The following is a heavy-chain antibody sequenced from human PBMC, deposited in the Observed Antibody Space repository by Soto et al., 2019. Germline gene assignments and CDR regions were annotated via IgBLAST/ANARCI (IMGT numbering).Heavy chain of an antibody. D-gene: IGHD5-12*01. Sequence: GESLKIHCKASGYSHTPYWIGWVRQPPAQGLEWIGLMRPGDYDDRYKPSFQGPVTISVDKSMNSVYLQWSSLKASDTAMYYCARLKATNETFYDLDVWGQGTAVTVSS. CDR2: MRPGDYDD. J-gene: IGHJ6*02. CDR3: ARLKATNETFYDLDV. CDR1: GYSHTPYW. V-gene: IGHV5-51*01.